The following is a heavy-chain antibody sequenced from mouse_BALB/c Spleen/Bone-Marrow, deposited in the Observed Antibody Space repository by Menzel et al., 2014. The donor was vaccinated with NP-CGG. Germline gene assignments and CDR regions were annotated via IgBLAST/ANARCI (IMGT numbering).Heavy chain of an antibody. Sequence: VQLVESGPGLVAPSQNLSITCTVSGFSLTGYGVSWVRQSPGKGLEWLGMIWGDGSTDYNSALKSRLSISKDNSKSQVFLKMNSLQTDDTARYYCARDSFLITRALDYWGQGTSVTVSS. CDR2: IWGDGST. CDR1: GFSLTGYG. J-gene: IGHJ4*01. D-gene: IGHD2-4*01. CDR3: ARDSFLITRALDY. V-gene: IGHV2-6-7*01.